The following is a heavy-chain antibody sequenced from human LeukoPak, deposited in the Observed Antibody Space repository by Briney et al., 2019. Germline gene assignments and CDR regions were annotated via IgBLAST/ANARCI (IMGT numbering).Heavy chain of an antibody. Sequence: SETLSLTCTVSGGSISSSSYYWGWIRQPPGEGLEWIGSIYYSGSTYYNPSLKSRVTISVDTSKNQFSLKLSSVTAADTAVYYCVSSGYSSGWYYGYWGQGTLVTVSS. CDR1: GGSISSSSYY. J-gene: IGHJ4*02. D-gene: IGHD6-19*01. V-gene: IGHV4-39*01. CDR3: VSSGYSSGWYYGY. CDR2: IYYSGST.